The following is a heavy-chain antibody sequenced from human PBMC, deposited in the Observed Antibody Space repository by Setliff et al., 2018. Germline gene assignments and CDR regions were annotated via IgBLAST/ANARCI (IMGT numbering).Heavy chain of an antibody. V-gene: IGHV4-39*07. J-gene: IGHJ4*02. Sequence: SETLSLTCTVSGDSISSSSYYWGWIRQPPGKGLEWIGSIDHSGSTHYNPSLKSRVTISVDTAKNQFSLKLRSVTAADTAVYYCGRPLVGVTTGFENWGQGTLVTVSS. CDR2: IDHSGST. D-gene: IGHD1-26*01. CDR3: GRPLVGVTTGFEN. CDR1: GDSISSSSYY.